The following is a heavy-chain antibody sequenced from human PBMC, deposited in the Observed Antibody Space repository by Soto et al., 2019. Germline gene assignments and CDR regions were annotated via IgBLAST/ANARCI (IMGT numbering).Heavy chain of an antibody. CDR1: GFTLSSKT. CDR2: ISSDSTYI. V-gene: IGHV3-21*01. Sequence: LRLSCAASGFTLSSKTMNWVRQAPGKGLEWVSSISSDSTYIYYADSVKGRFTISRDNAKNSLYLQMNSLRAEDTALYYCARGYCSRASCYKGGYYYYAMDVWGQGTTVTVSS. D-gene: IGHD2-2*02. J-gene: IGHJ6*02. CDR3: ARGYCSRASCYKGGYYYYAMDV.